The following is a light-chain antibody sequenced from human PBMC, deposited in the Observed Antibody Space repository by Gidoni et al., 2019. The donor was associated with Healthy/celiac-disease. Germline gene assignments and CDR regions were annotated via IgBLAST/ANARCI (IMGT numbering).Light chain of an antibody. Sequence: DIQMTQSPSSLSASVGDRVTITCQASQDISNYLNWYQQKPGKAPKLLIYDASNLETGVPSRFSGSGSGTDFTFNISSLQPEDIATYYCQQYDNRITFGGGTKVEIK. J-gene: IGKJ4*01. CDR1: QDISNY. CDR2: DAS. V-gene: IGKV1-33*01. CDR3: QQYDNRIT.